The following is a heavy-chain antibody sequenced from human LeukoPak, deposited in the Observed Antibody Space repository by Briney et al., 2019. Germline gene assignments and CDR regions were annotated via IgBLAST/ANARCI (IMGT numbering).Heavy chain of an antibody. CDR1: EFSFSSYE. CDR3: AGEKIAVFGDAFDI. CDR2: IDASGSRI. Sequence: PGGSLRLSCAAAEFSFSSYEMTWVRQTPGKGLEWLSYIDASGSRIVYADSVKGQFTISRDNAKNLLFLQMDSLRVEDTGIYYCAGEKIAVFGDAFDIWGQGTRVTVSS. V-gene: IGHV3-48*03. D-gene: IGHD3-10*01. J-gene: IGHJ3*02.